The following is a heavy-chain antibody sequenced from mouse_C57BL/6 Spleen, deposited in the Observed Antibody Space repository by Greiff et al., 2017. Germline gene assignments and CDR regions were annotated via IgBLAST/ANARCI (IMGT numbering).Heavy chain of an antibody. CDR3: TRDYGSSYGDWYFDV. J-gene: IGHJ1*03. D-gene: IGHD1-1*01. CDR2: ISSGGDYI. CDR1: GFTFSSYA. V-gene: IGHV5-9-1*02. Sequence: EVKLMESGEGLVKPGGSLKLSCAASGFTFSSYAMSWVRQTPEKRLEWVAYISSGGDYIYYADTVKGRFTISRDNARNTLYLQMSSLKSEDTAMYYCTRDYGSSYGDWYFDVWGTGTTVTVSS.